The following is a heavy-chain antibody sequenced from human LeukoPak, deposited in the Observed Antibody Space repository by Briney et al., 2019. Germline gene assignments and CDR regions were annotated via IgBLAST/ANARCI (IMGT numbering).Heavy chain of an antibody. J-gene: IGHJ4*02. D-gene: IGHD3-10*01. V-gene: IGHV1-2*02. CDR2: INPETGAT. Sequence: ASVKVSCKASGYPFSGYYIHWVRQGPGQGLEWLGWINPETGATKYAQRFEGRVTLTRETSVTTVHMELSGLRSDDSAVYYCARENLNYYGSGSYLYWGQGSQVTVSS. CDR1: GYPFSGYY. CDR3: ARENLNYYGSGSYLY.